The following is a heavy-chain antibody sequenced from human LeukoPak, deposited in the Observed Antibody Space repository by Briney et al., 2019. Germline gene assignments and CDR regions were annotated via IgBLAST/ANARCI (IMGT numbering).Heavy chain of an antibody. CDR2: IYSSGSA. CDR1: GASINNNF. J-gene: IGHJ4*01. D-gene: IGHD3-22*01. Sequence: SETLSLTCTVSGASINNNFWTWIRQLPGKGLEWIGYIYSSGSANYNPSLKSRVIISGDTSKNQISLNLTSVTAADTALYFCARHRDYYDSWGHGTLVTVSS. V-gene: IGHV4-59*08. CDR3: ARHRDYYDS.